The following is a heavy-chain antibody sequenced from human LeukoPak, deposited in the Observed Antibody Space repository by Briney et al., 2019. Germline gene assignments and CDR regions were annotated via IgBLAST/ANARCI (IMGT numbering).Heavy chain of an antibody. Sequence: PSETLSLTCTVSGGSISSYYWSWIRQPPGKGLEWIGYIYDSGSTNYNPSLKSRVTISVDTSKNQFSLKLSSVTAADTAVYYCARGGTYYDISTGYFRFDYWGQGTLVTVSS. CDR2: IYDSGST. CDR3: ARGGTYYDISTGYFRFDY. CDR1: GGSISSYY. D-gene: IGHD3-9*01. V-gene: IGHV4-59*01. J-gene: IGHJ4*02.